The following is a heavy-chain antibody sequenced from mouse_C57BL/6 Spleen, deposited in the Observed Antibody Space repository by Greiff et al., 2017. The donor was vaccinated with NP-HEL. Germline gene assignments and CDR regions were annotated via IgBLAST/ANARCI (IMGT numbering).Heavy chain of an antibody. D-gene: IGHD4-1*01. CDR1: GYAFSSSW. J-gene: IGHJ2*01. CDR3: ARETGPPFDY. Sequence: VQLQQSGPELVKPGASVKISCKASGYAFSSSWMNWVKQRPGKGLEWIGRIYPGDGDTNYNGKFKGKATLTADKSSSTAYMQLSSLTSEDSAVYFCARETGPPFDYWGQGTTLTVSS. V-gene: IGHV1-82*01. CDR2: IYPGDGDT.